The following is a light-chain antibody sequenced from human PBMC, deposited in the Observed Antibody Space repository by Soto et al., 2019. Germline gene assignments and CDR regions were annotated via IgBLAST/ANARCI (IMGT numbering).Light chain of an antibody. CDR3: IQGLQTPYT. Sequence: EIVMTQSPLSLPVTPGEPASISCRSSQSLLHSDGFNYLGWYLQKPGQSPQVLTYLGSSRASGVPDRFSGSGSGTDFTLKISRVEAEDVGLYYCIQGLQTPYTFGQGTKLEIK. CDR2: LGS. CDR1: QSLLHSDGFNY. J-gene: IGKJ2*01. V-gene: IGKV2-28*01.